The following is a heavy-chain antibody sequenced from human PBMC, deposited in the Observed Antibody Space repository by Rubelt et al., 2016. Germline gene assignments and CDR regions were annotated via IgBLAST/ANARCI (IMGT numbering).Heavy chain of an antibody. CDR3: ARVQRAGLLWDV. Sequence: QLQLHESGPGLVRPSETLSLTCSVSGDSINTNNFYWGWIRQPPGKGLQWIGSLFSGNTYYNPSLKSRVTISLDTSKNQFSLKLSPLTAVDTAVYCCARVQRAGLLWDVWGHGTAVTVSS. J-gene: IGHJ6*02. CDR2: LFSGNT. V-gene: IGHV4-39*07. D-gene: IGHD3-10*01. CDR1: GDSINTNNFY.